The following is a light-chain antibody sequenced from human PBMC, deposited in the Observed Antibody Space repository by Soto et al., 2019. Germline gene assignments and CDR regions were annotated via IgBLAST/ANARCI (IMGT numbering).Light chain of an antibody. CDR1: QFVSSN. V-gene: IGKV3-15*01. CDR2: GSS. Sequence: EIVMTQSPASLSVSPGERATLSCRASQFVSSNLAWYQQKPGQAPRLLIYGSSTRATGVPARFSGSGSGTDFTLIFSSLQSEEFAVYYCQQFYNVPPITVGHGTRPEIK. CDR3: QQFYNVPPIT. J-gene: IGKJ5*01.